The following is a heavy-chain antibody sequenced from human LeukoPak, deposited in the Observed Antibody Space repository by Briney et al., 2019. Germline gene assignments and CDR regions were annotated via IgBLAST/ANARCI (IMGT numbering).Heavy chain of an antibody. Sequence: SVKVSCKASGFTFTSSAMQWVRQARGQRLEWIGWIVVGSGNTNYAQKFQGRVTITADKSTSTAYMELSSLRSEDTAVYYCARGLRYSYAHDLYGMDVWGQGTTVTVSS. D-gene: IGHD5-18*01. CDR3: ARGLRYSYAHDLYGMDV. CDR2: IVVGSGNT. J-gene: IGHJ6*02. CDR1: GFTFTSSA. V-gene: IGHV1-58*02.